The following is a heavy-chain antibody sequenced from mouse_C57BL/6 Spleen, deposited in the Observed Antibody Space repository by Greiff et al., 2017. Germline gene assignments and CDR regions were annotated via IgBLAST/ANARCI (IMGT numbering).Heavy chain of an antibody. Sequence: QVQLKQSGAELVRPGTSVKMSCKASGYTFTNYWIGWAKQRPGHGLEWIGDIYPGGGYTNYNEKFKGKATLTADKSSSTAYMQFSSLTSEDSAIYYCARGGDGYLYYFDYWGQGTTLTVSS. CDR3: ARGGDGYLYYFDY. V-gene: IGHV1-63*01. J-gene: IGHJ2*01. CDR2: IYPGGGYT. CDR1: GYTFTNYW. D-gene: IGHD2-3*01.